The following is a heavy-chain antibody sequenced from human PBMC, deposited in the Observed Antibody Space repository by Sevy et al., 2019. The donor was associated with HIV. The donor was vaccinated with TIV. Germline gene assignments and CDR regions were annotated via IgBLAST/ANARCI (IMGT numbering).Heavy chain of an antibody. Sequence: ASVKVSCKDSGYIFTVYYIHWVRQAPGQGLEWMAWINSDRGVINYAQKFQGEVTVTRDTSLSTAYLELTRLKSNDTAIYYCARLTTQPTSDLYGIDVWGQGTTVTVSS. CDR3: ARLTTQPTSDLYGIDV. J-gene: IGHJ6*02. CDR1: GYIFTVYY. D-gene: IGHD4-17*01. CDR2: INSDRGVI. V-gene: IGHV1-2*02.